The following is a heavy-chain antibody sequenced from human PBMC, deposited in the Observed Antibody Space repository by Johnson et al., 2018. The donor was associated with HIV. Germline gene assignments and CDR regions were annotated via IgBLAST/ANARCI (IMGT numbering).Heavy chain of an antibody. Sequence: VQLVESGGGLVQPGRSLRLSCAASGFTFDDYAMHLVRQAPGKGLEWVSAIGTAGDTYYPGSVKGRFTISRENAKNTLYLQMNSLRAEDTAMYYCAKSPAKDHGGNSGAFAIWGQGTMVTVSS. D-gene: IGHD4-23*01. J-gene: IGHJ3*02. CDR3: AKSPAKDHGGNSGAFAI. V-gene: IGHV3-13*01. CDR2: IGTAGDT. CDR1: GFTFDDYA.